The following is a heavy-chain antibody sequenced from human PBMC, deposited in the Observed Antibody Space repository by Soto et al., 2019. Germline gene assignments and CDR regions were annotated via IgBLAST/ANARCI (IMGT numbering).Heavy chain of an antibody. CDR2: MNPNSGNT. CDR1: AYTFTSYD. J-gene: IGHJ6*02. Sequence: QVQLVQSGAEVKKPGASVKVSCKASAYTFTSYDINWVRQATGQGLEWMGWMNPNSGNTGYAQKFQGRVTMTRNTSISTAYMELSSLRSEDTAVYYCARLDGIAVAGNYYYYYGMDVWGQGTTVTVSS. D-gene: IGHD6-19*01. CDR3: ARLDGIAVAGNYYYYYGMDV. V-gene: IGHV1-8*01.